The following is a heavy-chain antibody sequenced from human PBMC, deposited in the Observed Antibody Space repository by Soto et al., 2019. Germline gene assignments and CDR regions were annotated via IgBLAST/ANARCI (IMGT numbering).Heavy chain of an antibody. CDR1: GFTFGSYA. D-gene: IGHD2-21*01. CDR3: AKKSEIAVPRYCFDL. J-gene: IGHJ4*02. V-gene: IGHV3-23*01. Sequence: GGSLRLSCAASGFTFGSYAMSWVRQAPGKGLEWVSSMNGGGGSTYYAESVQGRFTISRDNSKNTLYLQMNSLRVEDTAVYYCAKKSEIAVPRYCFDLWGQGTLVTVSS. CDR2: MNGGGGST.